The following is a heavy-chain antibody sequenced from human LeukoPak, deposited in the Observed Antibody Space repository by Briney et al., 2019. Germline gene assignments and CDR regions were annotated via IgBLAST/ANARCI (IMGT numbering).Heavy chain of an antibody. CDR2: ISSSSSYI. CDR1: GFRFSDYY. J-gene: IGHJ1*01. D-gene: IGHD2-2*01. V-gene: IGHV3-11*06. Sequence: GGSLRLSCAASGFRFSDYYMSWVRQAPGKGLEWVSSISSSSSYIYYADSVKGRFTISRDNAKNSLYLQMNSLRAEDTAVYYCARASYCSSTSCYAFQHWGQGTLVTVSS. CDR3: ARASYCSSTSCYAFQH.